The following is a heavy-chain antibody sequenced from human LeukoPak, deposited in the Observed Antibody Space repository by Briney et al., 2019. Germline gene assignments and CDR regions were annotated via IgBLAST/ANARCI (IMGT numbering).Heavy chain of an antibody. CDR3: AGTYSGYDSDDY. D-gene: IGHD5-12*01. CDR1: GFTVSSNY. J-gene: IGHJ4*02. Sequence: PGGSLRLSCVASGFTVSSNYMSWVRQAPGKGLEWVSAISGSGGSTYYADSVKGRFTISRDNSKNTLYLQMNSLRAEDTAVYYCAGTYSGYDSDDYWGQGTLVTVSS. CDR2: ISGSGGST. V-gene: IGHV3-66*01.